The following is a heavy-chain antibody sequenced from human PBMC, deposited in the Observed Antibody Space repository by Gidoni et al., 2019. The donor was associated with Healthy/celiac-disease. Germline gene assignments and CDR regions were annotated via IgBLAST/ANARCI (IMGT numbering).Heavy chain of an antibody. D-gene: IGHD3-10*01. CDR2: INPNSGGT. Sequence: SVKVSCKASGYTFTGYYMHWVRQAPGQGLEWMGWINPNSGGTNYAQKFQGRVTMTRDTSISTAYMELSRLRSDDTAVYYCARDRMVRGVNGMDVWGQGTTVTVSS. CDR1: GYTFTGYY. J-gene: IGHJ6*02. V-gene: IGHV1-2*02. CDR3: ARDRMVRGVNGMDV.